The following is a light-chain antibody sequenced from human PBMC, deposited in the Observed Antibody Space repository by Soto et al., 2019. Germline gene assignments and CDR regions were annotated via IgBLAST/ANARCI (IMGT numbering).Light chain of an antibody. CDR3: QQYDTSPA. CDR1: QNVTSSY. Sequence: EILLTQFPGTLSLSPGERATLSCRASQNVTSSYLAWYQQKPGQTPRLLIFDASSRATGIPDRFRGSGSGTDFTLTISGLQHEDFAVYYCQQYDTSPAFGQGTRLEIK. V-gene: IGKV3-20*01. CDR2: DAS. J-gene: IGKJ5*01.